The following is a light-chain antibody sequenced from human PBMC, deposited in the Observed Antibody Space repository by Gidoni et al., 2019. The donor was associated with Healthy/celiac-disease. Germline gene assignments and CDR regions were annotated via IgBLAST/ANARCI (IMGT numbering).Light chain of an antibody. V-gene: IGLV1-40*01. CDR3: QSYDSSLHVV. J-gene: IGLJ2*01. CDR1: SSNIGAGYD. Sequence: QSVLTQQPSVSGAPGQRVTISCTGSSSNIGAGYDVHWYPQLPGTAPKLLIYGNSNRPSGVPDRFSGSKSGTSASLAISGLQAEDEADYYCQSYDSSLHVVFGGGTKLTVL. CDR2: GNS.